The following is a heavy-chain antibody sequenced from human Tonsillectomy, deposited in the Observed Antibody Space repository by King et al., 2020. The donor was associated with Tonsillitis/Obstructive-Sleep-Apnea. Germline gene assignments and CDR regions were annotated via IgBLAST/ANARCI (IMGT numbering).Heavy chain of an antibody. CDR3: ARGGGSGRNDYYMDV. V-gene: IGHV4-34*01. CDR1: GGSFSGYY. Sequence: VQLPQWGAGLLKPSETLSLTCAVYGGSFSGYYWSWIRQPPGKGLEWIGEINHSGSTNYNPSLKSRVTISVDTSKNQFSLKLSSVTAADTAVYYCARGGGSGRNDYYMDVWGKGTTVTVSS. D-gene: IGHD3-10*01. CDR2: INHSGST. J-gene: IGHJ6*03.